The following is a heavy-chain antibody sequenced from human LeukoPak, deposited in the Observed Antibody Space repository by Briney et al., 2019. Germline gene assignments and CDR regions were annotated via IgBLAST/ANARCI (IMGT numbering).Heavy chain of an antibody. CDR3: TSGLYGINSVVRDF. CDR1: GFTFNNYA. Sequence: GRSLRLSCAASGFTFNNYAMTWVRQAPGRGLEWVSSISTTGGSTYYADSVKGRFTISRDNSKNTLYLQMNSLKTEDTAVYYCTSGLYGINSVVRDFWGQGTLVTVSS. J-gene: IGHJ4*02. D-gene: IGHD4-23*01. V-gene: IGHV3-23*01. CDR2: ISTTGGST.